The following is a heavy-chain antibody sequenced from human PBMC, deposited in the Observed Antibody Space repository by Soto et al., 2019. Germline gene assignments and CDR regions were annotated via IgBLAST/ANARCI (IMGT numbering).Heavy chain of an antibody. CDR3: AVGFDSSFLSDY. V-gene: IGHV4-39*01. CDR1: GGSITSSGYY. J-gene: IGHJ4*02. Sequence: LSETLSLTCTVSGGSITSSGYYWGWIRQPPGKGLEWIGNIYYSGSTYYNPSLKSRVTISVDTSKNQFSLKLNSVTAADTAMYYCAVGFDSSFLSDYWGQGTLVTVSS. D-gene: IGHD6-6*01. CDR2: IYYSGST.